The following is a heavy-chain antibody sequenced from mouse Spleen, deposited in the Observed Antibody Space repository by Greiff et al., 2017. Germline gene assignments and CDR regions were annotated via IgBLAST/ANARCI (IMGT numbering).Heavy chain of an antibody. D-gene: IGHD2-1*01. CDR3: ARHRNYEFAY. J-gene: IGHJ3*01. Sequence: EVQLVESGGGLVKPGGSLKLSCAASGFTFSDYGMHWVRQAPEKGLEWVAYISSGSSTIYYADTVKGRFTISRDNAKNTLFLQMTSLRSEDTAMYYCARHRNYEFAYWGQGTLVTVSA. V-gene: IGHV5-17*01. CDR1: GFTFSDYG. CDR2: ISSGSSTI.